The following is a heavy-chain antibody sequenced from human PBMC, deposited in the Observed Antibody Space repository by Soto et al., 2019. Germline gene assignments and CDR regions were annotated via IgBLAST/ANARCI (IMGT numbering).Heavy chain of an antibody. V-gene: IGHV1-69*01. J-gene: IGHJ6*02. CDR1: GGTVSSYF. D-gene: IGHD6-13*01. CDR3: ARETPSAAAAYYYYGLDV. Sequence: QVQLVQSGAEVKKAGSSGKVSCKVSGGTVSSYFINWVRQAPGQGLEWVGGIIPVFGTASYAEKCKGRVTTTADESTSTAYMEQSRLRSDDTAVYYCARETPSAAAAYYYYGLDVWGQGTTVTVPS. CDR2: IIPVFGTA.